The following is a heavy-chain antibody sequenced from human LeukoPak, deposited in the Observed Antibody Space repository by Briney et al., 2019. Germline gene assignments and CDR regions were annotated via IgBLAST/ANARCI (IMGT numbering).Heavy chain of an antibody. CDR2: ISSSSSYI. CDR1: GFTFSSYS. CDR3: AKDLMRDRWFGES. V-gene: IGHV3-21*01. D-gene: IGHD3-10*01. J-gene: IGHJ5*02. Sequence: GGSLRLSCAASGFTFSSYSMNWVRQAPGKGLEWVSSISSSSSYIYYADSVKGRFTISRDNAKNSLYLQMNSLRAEDTAVYYCAKDLMRDRWFGESWGQGTLVTVSS.